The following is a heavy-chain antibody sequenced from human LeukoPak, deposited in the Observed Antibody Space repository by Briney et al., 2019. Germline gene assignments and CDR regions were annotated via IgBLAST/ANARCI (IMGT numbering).Heavy chain of an antibody. CDR2: ISYDGSSK. J-gene: IGHJ6*03. V-gene: IGHV3-30*01. CDR1: GFTFSSYA. D-gene: IGHD1-26*01. Sequence: GGSLRLSCAASGFTFSSYATHWVRQAPGKGLEWVAVISYDGSSKYYADSVKGRFTISRDNSKNTLYLQMNSLRAEDTAVYYCARGGQSPYYYYMDVWGKGPRSPSP. CDR3: ARGGQSPYYYYMDV.